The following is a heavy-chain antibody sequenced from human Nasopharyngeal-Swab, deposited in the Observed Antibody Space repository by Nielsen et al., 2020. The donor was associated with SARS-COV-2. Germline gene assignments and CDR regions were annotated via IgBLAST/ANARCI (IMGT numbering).Heavy chain of an antibody. J-gene: IGHJ4*02. CDR2: ISYDGNTK. CDR1: GFSFSSYG. Sequence: SLKISCAASGFSFSSYGLHSVRQAPGKGLEWVAVISYDGNTKYYADSVKGRFTISRDNSKNTLYLLTNSLRAEDTAMFYCARNRYCDSTTCRKEFDYWGQGTLVTVSS. D-gene: IGHD2-2*01. V-gene: IGHV3-30*03. CDR3: ARNRYCDSTTCRKEFDY.